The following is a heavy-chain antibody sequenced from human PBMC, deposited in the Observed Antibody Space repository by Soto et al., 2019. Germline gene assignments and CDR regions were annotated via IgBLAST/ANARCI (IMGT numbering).Heavy chain of an antibody. J-gene: IGHJ5*02. CDR1: GGSISSGDYY. CDR3: ARDFRRNWFDP. CDR2: IYYSGST. V-gene: IGHV4-30-4*01. Sequence: SETLSLTCTVSGGSISSGDYYWSWIRQPPGKGLEWIGYIYYSGSTYYNPSLKSRVTISVDTSKNQFSLKLSSVTAADMAVYYCARDFRRNWFDPWGQGTLVTV.